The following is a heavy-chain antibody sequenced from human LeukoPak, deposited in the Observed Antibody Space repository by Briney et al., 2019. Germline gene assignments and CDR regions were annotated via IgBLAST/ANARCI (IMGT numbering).Heavy chain of an antibody. D-gene: IGHD6-19*01. V-gene: IGHV3-7*01. CDR1: GFTFSSYA. Sequence: GGSLRLSCAASGFTFSSYAMSWVRQAPGKGLEWVANIKQDGSEKYYVDSVKGRFTISRDNAKNSLYLQMNSLRAEDTAVYYCARDPSVGIAVDYWGQGTLVTVSS. CDR3: ARDPSVGIAVDY. J-gene: IGHJ4*02. CDR2: IKQDGSEK.